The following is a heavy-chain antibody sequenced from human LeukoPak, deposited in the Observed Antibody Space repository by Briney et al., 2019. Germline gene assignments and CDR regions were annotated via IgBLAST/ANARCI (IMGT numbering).Heavy chain of an antibody. V-gene: IGHV3-53*01. CDR2: VYSGGST. J-gene: IGHJ4*02. Sequence: GGSLRLSCAASGFTVSSNYMSWVRQAPGKGLEWVSLVYSGGSTYYADSVKGRFTISRDISKNTLYLQMNSLRAEDTAVYYCAPHWGGYWGQGTLVTVSS. CDR1: GFTVSSNY. CDR3: APHWGGY. D-gene: IGHD3-16*01.